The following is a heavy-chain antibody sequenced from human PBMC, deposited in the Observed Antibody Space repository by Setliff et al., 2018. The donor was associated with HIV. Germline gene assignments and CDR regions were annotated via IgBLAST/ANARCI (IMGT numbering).Heavy chain of an antibody. CDR2: INPNNGDT. D-gene: IGHD5-18*01. J-gene: IGHJ6*03. V-gene: IGHV1-2*02. CDR3: ARSGAGYSTGPLYYYMDV. CDR1: GYTFSDYY. Sequence: ASVKVSCKTSGYTFSDYYIHWVRQAPGQGLEWMGWINPNNGDTNYAQHFQDRVSMTRDTSISTVYMELSRLGSDDTAVYYCARSGAGYSTGPLYYYMDVWGKGTAVTVSS.